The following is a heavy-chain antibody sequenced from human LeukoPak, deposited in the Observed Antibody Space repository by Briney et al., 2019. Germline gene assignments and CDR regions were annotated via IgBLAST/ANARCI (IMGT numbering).Heavy chain of an antibody. CDR1: GFTFSGYS. CDR3: ARDRPRGVAAAGFDY. Sequence: GGSLRLSCAASGFTFSGYSMNWVRQAPGKGLEWVSYISSSSSTIYYADSVKGRFTISRDNAKNSLYLQMNSLRAEDTAVYYCARDRPRGVAAAGFDYWGQGTLDTVSS. CDR2: ISSSSSTI. J-gene: IGHJ4*02. D-gene: IGHD6-13*01. V-gene: IGHV3-48*01.